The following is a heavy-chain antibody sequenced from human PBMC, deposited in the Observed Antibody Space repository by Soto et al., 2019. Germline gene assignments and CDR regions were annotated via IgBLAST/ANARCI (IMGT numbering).Heavy chain of an antibody. Sequence: SETLSLTCSVSGDSTSTVDYFWAWIRQPPGQALEYIGYIYKSATTYYNPSFESRVAISRDTSKSQFSLNVTSVTAADTAVYFCARGRYCLTGRCFPNWFDSWGQGTLVTVSS. CDR3: ARGRYCLTGRCFPNWFDS. J-gene: IGHJ5*01. D-gene: IGHD2-15*01. V-gene: IGHV4-30-4*01. CDR2: IYKSATT. CDR1: GDSTSTVDYF.